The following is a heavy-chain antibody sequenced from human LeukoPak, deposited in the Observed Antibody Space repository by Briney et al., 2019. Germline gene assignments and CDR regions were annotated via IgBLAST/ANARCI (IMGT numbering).Heavy chain of an antibody. Sequence: GGSLRLSCAASGFTVEDYAMHWVRQAPGKGLEWVSFVTGDGSSTYYADSVKGRFTISRDNSKNSLYLQMNSLRIEDTALYYCAKDRETTGYEHWGQGTLVTVSS. CDR2: VTGDGSST. J-gene: IGHJ1*01. CDR1: GFTVEDYA. V-gene: IGHV3-43*02. CDR3: AKDRETTGYEH. D-gene: IGHD3-9*01.